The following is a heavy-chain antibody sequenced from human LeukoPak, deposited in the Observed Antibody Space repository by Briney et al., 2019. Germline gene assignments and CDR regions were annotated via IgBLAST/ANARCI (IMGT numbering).Heavy chain of an antibody. CDR1: GYTFTGYY. J-gene: IGHJ4*02. CDR3: ATGAKEKLRYFDWSNEY. CDR2: INPNSGGT. V-gene: IGHV1-2*02. D-gene: IGHD3-9*01. Sequence: ASVKVSCKASGYTFTGYYMHWVRQAPGQGLEWMGWINPNSGGTNYAQKFQGRVTMTEDTSTDTAYMELSSLRSEDTAVYYCATGAKEKLRYFDWSNEYWGQGTLDTVSS.